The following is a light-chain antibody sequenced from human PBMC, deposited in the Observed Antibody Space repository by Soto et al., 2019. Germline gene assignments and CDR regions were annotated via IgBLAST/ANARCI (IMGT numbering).Light chain of an antibody. CDR1: QTISSW. CDR2: LPS. Sequence: DIQMTQSPSTLSGSVGDRVTITCRASQTISSWLAWYQDNTVKATKLLIYLPSTWQTGVPSRFSGSGSRTDFARTISSRQPEDFATYYCQRLNNYPSTFGGGTKVDI. J-gene: IGKJ4*01. V-gene: IGKV1-5*03. CDR3: QRLNNYPST.